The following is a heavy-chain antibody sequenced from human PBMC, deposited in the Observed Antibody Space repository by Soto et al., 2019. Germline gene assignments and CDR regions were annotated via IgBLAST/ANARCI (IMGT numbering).Heavy chain of an antibody. V-gene: IGHV3-23*01. J-gene: IGHJ4*02. D-gene: IGHD1-26*01. CDR2: ISGSGGST. CDR1: GFTFSSYA. Sequence: GGSLRLSCAASGFTFSSYAMSWVRQAPGKGLEWVSAISGSGGSTYYADSVKGRFTISRDNSKNTLYLQMNSLRAEDTAVYYCAKDGAVLGGTVGATPRIYWGQGTLVTVSS. CDR3: AKDGAVLGGTVGATPRIY.